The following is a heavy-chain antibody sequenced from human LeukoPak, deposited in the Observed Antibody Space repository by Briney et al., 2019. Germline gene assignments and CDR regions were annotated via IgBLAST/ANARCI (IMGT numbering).Heavy chain of an antibody. D-gene: IGHD5-18*01. Sequence: ASVKVSCKASGYTFTGYYMHWVRQAPGQGLEWMGWTNPNSGGTNYAQKFQGRVTMTRDTSISTAYMELSRLRSDDTAVYYCARRGYSYGGPFFYYYYYMDVWGKGTTVTVSS. CDR3: ARRGYSYGGPFFYYYYYMDV. V-gene: IGHV1-2*02. CDR1: GYTFTGYY. CDR2: TNPNSGGT. J-gene: IGHJ6*03.